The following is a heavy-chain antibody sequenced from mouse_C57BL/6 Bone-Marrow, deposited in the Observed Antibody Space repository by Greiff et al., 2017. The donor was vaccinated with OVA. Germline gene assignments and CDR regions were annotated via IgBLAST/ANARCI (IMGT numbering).Heavy chain of an antibody. CDR3: ARQVWSRVVAPMDY. CDR2: ISNGGGST. CDR1: GFTFSDYY. V-gene: IGHV5-12*01. Sequence: DVKLVESGGGLVQPGGSLKLSCAASGFTFSDYYMYWVRQTPEKRLEWVAYISNGGGSTYYPDTVKGRFTISRDNAKNTLYLQMSRLKSEDTAMYYCARQVWSRVVAPMDYWGQGTSVTVSS. J-gene: IGHJ4*01. D-gene: IGHD1-1*01.